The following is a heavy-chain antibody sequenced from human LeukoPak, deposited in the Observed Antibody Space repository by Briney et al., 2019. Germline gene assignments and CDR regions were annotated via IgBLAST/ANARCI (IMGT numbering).Heavy chain of an antibody. CDR1: GFTFSSCA. Sequence: GGSLRLSCAASGFTFSSCAMSWVRQAPGKGLEWVSGIISTGGSTYYADSVKGRFTISRDNSKSTLSLQMESLRAEDTAVYYCAKGYSSGWRTYFDYWGQGTLVTVSS. V-gene: IGHV3-23*01. D-gene: IGHD6-19*01. CDR3: AKGYSSGWRTYFDY. CDR2: IISTGGST. J-gene: IGHJ4*02.